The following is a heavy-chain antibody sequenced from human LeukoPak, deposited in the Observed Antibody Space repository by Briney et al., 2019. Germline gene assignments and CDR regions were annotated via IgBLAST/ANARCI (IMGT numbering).Heavy chain of an antibody. J-gene: IGHJ4*02. CDR2: ISYSGTA. V-gene: IGHV4-59*01. CDR1: GGSISIYY. Sequence: PSETLSLTCTVSGGSISIYYWSWIRQPPGKGLEWIGYISYSGTADYNPSLKSRVTISVDMSKNQFSLKLSSMTAADTAVYYCARGVPYYNFDRSKRVPWGFDYWGQGTLVTVSS. CDR3: ARGVPYYNFDRSKRVPWGFDY. D-gene: IGHD3-9*01.